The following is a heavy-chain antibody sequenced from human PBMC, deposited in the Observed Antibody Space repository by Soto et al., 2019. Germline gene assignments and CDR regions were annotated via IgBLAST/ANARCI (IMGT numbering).Heavy chain of an antibody. J-gene: IGHJ4*02. CDR3: GRENVDIVSTMFPYFDN. CDR1: GFTFSTYA. CDR2: ISYDGTNK. V-gene: IGHV3-30*03. Sequence: PGGSLRLSCAASGFTFSTYAMHWVRQAPGKGLEWVTVISYDGTNKYYADSVRGRFTISRDNSKNTVYLQMNSLRAEDTAVYYCGRENVDIVSTMFPYFDNWGQGNLVTVSS. D-gene: IGHD5-12*01.